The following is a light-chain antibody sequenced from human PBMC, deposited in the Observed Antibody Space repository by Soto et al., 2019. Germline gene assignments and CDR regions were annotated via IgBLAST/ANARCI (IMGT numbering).Light chain of an antibody. CDR1: QSVSSD. Sequence: EIVMTQSPATLSVSPGERATLSCRASQSVSSDLAWFQQRPGQAPRLLIFRASTRATGVPARFSGSGSGTEFTLTISSLQSEDFAVYHCQQNNNRYTFGQGTRLEIK. J-gene: IGKJ2*01. V-gene: IGKV3D-15*01. CDR3: QQNNNRYT. CDR2: RAS.